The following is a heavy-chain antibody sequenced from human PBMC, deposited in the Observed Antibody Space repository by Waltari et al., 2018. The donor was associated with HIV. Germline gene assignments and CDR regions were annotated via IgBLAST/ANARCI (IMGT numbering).Heavy chain of an antibody. CDR3: AREVVPYYFDY. Sequence: QVQLVESGGGVVQPGRSLRLSCAASRFTFSSFAVHWVRQAPGKGLEWVAVISDVGSNKYYADSVRGRFTISRDYSKNTLYLQMNSLRAEDTAVYYCAREVVPYYFDYWGQGTLVTVSS. CDR1: RFTFSSFA. V-gene: IGHV3-30*01. D-gene: IGHD2-15*01. CDR2: ISDVGSNK. J-gene: IGHJ4*02.